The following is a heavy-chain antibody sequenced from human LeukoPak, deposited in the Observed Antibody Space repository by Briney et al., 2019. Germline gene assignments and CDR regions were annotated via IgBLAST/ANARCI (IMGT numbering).Heavy chain of an antibody. J-gene: IGHJ5*02. D-gene: IGHD3-10*01. CDR3: ARGPPVNTPPGFIRRRFGP. CDR2: IYSGGST. Sequence: PGGSLRLSCAASGFTVSSNYMSWVRQAPGKGLEWVSVIYSGGSTYYANSVKGRFTISRDNSKNTLYLQMDTLRAEDTAVYYCARGPPVNTPPGFIRRRFGPLGQGTLVTVSS. V-gene: IGHV3-53*01. CDR1: GFTVSSNY.